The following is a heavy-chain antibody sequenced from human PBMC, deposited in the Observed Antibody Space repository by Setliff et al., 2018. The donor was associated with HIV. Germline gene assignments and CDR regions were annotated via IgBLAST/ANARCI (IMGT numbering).Heavy chain of an antibody. CDR1: GGAFSSYA. Sequence: SVKVSCKASGGAFSSYALSWVRQAPGQGLEWMGGIIPIFGTANYAQRFQGRVTITTDESTSTAYMELSSLRSDDTAVYYCVAEMADGIYYFDYWGQGTLVTVSS. CDR3: VAEMADGIYYFDY. J-gene: IGHJ4*02. CDR2: IIPIFGTA. D-gene: IGHD2-21*01. V-gene: IGHV1-69*05.